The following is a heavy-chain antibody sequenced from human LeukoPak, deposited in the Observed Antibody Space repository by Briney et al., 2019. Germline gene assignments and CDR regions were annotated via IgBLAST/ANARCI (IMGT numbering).Heavy chain of an antibody. Sequence: GGSLRLSCAASGFNVNSNYMNWVRQAPGKGLEWVSAIYSGGSTYYADSVKGRFTISRDNSKNTLYLQMNSLRTEDTAVYYCVRDFGGSRDYWGQGTLVIVSS. CDR2: IYSGGST. J-gene: IGHJ4*02. CDR1: GFNVNSNY. V-gene: IGHV3-53*01. CDR3: VRDFGGSRDY. D-gene: IGHD3-10*01.